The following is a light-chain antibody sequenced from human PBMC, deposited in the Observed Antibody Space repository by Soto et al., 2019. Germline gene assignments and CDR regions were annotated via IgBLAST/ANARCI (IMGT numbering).Light chain of an antibody. CDR2: EVS. CDR3: CYYAHSSTVLHWV. CDR1: SSDVGSYNL. V-gene: IGLV2-23*02. Sequence: QSALTQPASVSGSPGQSITISCTGTSSDVGSYNLVSWYQQHPGKAPNLITYEVSNGPSGVSNRLAGSKSGNTASLTISELEAEDGAYYWSCYYAHSSTVLHWVFGGGSKLIGL. J-gene: IGLJ3*02.